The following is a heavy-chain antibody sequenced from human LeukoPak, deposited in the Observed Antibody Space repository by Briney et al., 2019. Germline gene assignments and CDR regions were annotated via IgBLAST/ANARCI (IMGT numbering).Heavy chain of an antibody. CDR2: ISGSGGST. CDR3: AKDLGRGIAGIDY. Sequence: PGGSLRLSWAASGFTFSSYAMSWVRQAPGKGLEWVSAISGSGGSTYYADSVKGRFTISRDNSKNTLYLQMNSLRAEDTAVYYCAKDLGRGIAGIDYWGQGTLVTVSS. D-gene: IGHD6-13*01. V-gene: IGHV3-23*01. J-gene: IGHJ4*02. CDR1: GFTFSSYA.